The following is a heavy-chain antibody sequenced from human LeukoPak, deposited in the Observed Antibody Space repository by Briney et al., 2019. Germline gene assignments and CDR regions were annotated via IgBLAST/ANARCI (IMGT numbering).Heavy chain of an antibody. D-gene: IGHD2-21*01. J-gene: IGHJ4*02. CDR2: FDGGDTK. V-gene: IGHV3-53*01. CDR3: AKDSTMWPHYFDH. CDR1: GLTVSSNY. Sequence: GGSLRLSCAASGLTVSSNYMSWVRQAPGKGLEWVSSIFDGGDTKDYADSVKGRFTTSRDNSKNELYLQMNSLTAEDTAVYFCAKDSTMWPHYFDHWGQGILVIVSS.